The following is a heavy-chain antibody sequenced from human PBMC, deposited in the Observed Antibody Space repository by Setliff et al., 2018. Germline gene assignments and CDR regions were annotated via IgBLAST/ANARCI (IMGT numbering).Heavy chain of an antibody. CDR1: AFTFNTYT. J-gene: IGHJ4*02. CDR2: MSYDGTNK. CDR3: ARVYAYSYGFGS. Sequence: GGSLRLSCAASAFTFNTYTMHWVRQAPGKGLEWVAGMSYDGTNKYYADSVKGRFTISRDKSKNTLYLQMNSLRAEDTAVYYCARVYAYSYGFGSWGQGTQVTVSS. V-gene: IGHV3-30-3*01. D-gene: IGHD5-18*01.